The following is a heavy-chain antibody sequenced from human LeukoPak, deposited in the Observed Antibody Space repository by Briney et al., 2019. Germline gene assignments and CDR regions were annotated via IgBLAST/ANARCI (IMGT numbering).Heavy chain of an antibody. CDR2: INPNSGGT. CDR1: GYTFTGYY. CDR3: AREPANSSSPPVSPDY. D-gene: IGHD6-13*01. J-gene: IGHJ4*02. V-gene: IGHV1-2*02. Sequence: ASVKVSCKASGYTFTGYYMHWVRQAPGQGLEWMGWINPNSGGTNYAQKFQGRVTMTRDTSISTAYMEPSRLRSDDTAVYYCAREPANSSSPPVSPDYWGQGTLVTVSS.